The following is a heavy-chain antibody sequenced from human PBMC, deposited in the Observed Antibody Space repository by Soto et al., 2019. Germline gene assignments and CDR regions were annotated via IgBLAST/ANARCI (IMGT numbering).Heavy chain of an antibody. J-gene: IGHJ6*03. CDR2: IYPGDSDT. CDR1: GWSYTRYW. V-gene: IGHV5-51*01. Sequence: KISGKRCGWSYTRYWIGSLRQIPGKGLEWMGIIYPGDSDTRYSPSFQGQVTISADKSISTAYLQWSSLKASDTAMYYCARGYCSGGSCKRYYYMDVWGKGTTVTVSS. D-gene: IGHD2-15*01. CDR3: ARGYCSGGSCKRYYYMDV.